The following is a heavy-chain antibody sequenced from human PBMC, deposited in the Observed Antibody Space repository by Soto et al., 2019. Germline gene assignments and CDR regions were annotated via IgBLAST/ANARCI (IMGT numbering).Heavy chain of an antibody. CDR3: AREIRIVATRTHIDY. CDR1: GGSISSGDYY. CDR2: IYYSGST. V-gene: IGHV4-30-4*01. J-gene: IGHJ4*02. D-gene: IGHD5-12*01. Sequence: QVQLQESGPGLVKPSQTLSLTCTVSGGSISSGDYYWSWIRQPPGKGLEWIGYIYYSGSTYYNPSLKIRVTISVDTAKNQFARKLSSVTAADTAVYYCAREIRIVATRTHIDYWGQGTLVTVSS.